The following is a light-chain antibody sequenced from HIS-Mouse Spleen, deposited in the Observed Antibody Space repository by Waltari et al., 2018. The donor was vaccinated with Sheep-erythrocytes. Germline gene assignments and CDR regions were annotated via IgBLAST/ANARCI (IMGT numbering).Light chain of an antibody. J-gene: IGKJ1*01. CDR2: DAS. CDR3: QQFNIWT. CDR1: QGISSA. Sequence: AIQLTQSPSSLSASVGDRVTITCRASQGISSALAWYQQKQGKAPKLLIYDASSLESGVPSRFSGSGSGTDFTLTISSLQPEDFATYYCQQFNIWTFGQGTKVEIK. V-gene: IGKV1-13*02.